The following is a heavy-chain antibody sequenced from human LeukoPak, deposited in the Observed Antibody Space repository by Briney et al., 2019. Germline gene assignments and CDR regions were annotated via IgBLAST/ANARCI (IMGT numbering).Heavy chain of an antibody. Sequence: GESLKISCKGSGYSFTSYWIGWVRQMPGKGLEWMGIIYPDDSDTRYSPSFQGQVTISVDKSISTAYLQWSSLKASDSATYYCARRGSGYDFDVDYWGQGTLVTVSS. D-gene: IGHD5-12*01. J-gene: IGHJ4*02. CDR3: ARRGSGYDFDVDY. CDR2: IYPDDSDT. CDR1: GYSFTSYW. V-gene: IGHV5-51*01.